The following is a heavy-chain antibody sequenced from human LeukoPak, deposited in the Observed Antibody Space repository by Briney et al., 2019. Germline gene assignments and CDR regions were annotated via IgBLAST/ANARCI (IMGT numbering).Heavy chain of an antibody. J-gene: IGHJ4*02. V-gene: IGHV1-8*01. CDR2: MNPNSGAT. Sequence: ASVKVSCKASGYTFTSYDFNWLRQATGQGPEWMGWMNPNSGATGYAQKFQGRVTMTTDTSTSTAYMELRSLRSDDTAVYYCARDEHYYDSSGYYSFDYWGQGTLVTVSS. D-gene: IGHD3-22*01. CDR1: GYTFTSYD. CDR3: ARDEHYYDSSGYYSFDY.